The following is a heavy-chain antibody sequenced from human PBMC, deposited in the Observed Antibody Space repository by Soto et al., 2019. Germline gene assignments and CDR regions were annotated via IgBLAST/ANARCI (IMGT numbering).Heavy chain of an antibody. J-gene: IGHJ4*02. Sequence: WTWIRQPPGKXLEWIGYIYQXGTTNYNASLXSRVTISIDTSKNQFFLKLNSVTAADTAVYYCARDSSGRHDYWGQGTLVTVSS. CDR2: IYQXGTT. V-gene: IGHV4-59*01. D-gene: IGHD3-22*01. CDR3: ARDSSGRHDY.